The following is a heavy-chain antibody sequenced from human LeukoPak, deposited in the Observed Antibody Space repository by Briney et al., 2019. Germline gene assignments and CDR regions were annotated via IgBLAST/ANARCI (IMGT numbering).Heavy chain of an antibody. D-gene: IGHD2-15*01. CDR2: ISAYNGNT. Sequence: ASVKVSCKAPGYTFTSYGISWVRQAPGQGLEWMGWISAYNGNTNYAQKLQGRVTMTTDTSTSTAYMELRSLRSDDTAVYYCARTGYCSGSSCYSFLAYWGQGTLVTVSS. J-gene: IGHJ4*02. V-gene: IGHV1-18*01. CDR1: GYTFTSYG. CDR3: ARTGYCSGSSCYSFLAY.